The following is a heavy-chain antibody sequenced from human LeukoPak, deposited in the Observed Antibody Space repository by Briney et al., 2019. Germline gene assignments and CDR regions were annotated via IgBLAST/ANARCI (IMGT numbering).Heavy chain of an antibody. J-gene: IGHJ4*02. D-gene: IGHD5-24*01. CDR3: AKEGEEMAAFDY. Sequence: GGSLRLSCAASGFTFDDYTMHWVCQAPGKGLEWVSLISWDGGTRYYADSVKGRFTISRDNSKNSLYLQMNSLRTEDTALYYCAKEGEEMAAFDYWGQGTLVTVSS. CDR2: ISWDGGTR. CDR1: GFTFDDYT. V-gene: IGHV3-43*01.